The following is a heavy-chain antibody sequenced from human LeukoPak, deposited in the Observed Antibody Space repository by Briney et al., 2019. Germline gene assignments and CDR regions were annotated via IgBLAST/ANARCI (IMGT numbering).Heavy chain of an antibody. D-gene: IGHD3-10*01. J-gene: IGHJ4*02. CDR3: ATHGGDASGSPNFDH. V-gene: IGHV4-39*01. CDR1: GGSINSSSYY. Sequence: PSETLSLTCTASGGSINSSSYYWGWIRQPPGKGLKWIGSIYYSGSTYNNPSLQSRVTLSVDTSKNQFSLKLNSVTAADTGVYCCATHGGDASGSPNFDHWGQGTLVTVSS. CDR2: IYYSGST.